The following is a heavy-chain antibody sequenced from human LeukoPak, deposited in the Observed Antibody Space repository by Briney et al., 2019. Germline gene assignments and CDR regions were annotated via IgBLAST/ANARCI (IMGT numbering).Heavy chain of an antibody. V-gene: IGHV4-39*07. CDR2: IYYSGIT. CDR1: GGSISSSSYY. J-gene: IGHJ4*02. CDR3: AREPAIAAAGSRYGY. D-gene: IGHD6-13*01. Sequence: SETLSLTCTVSGGSISSSSYYWGWIRQPPGKGLEWIGSIYYSGITYYNPSLKSRVTISVDTSKNQFSLNLSSLTAEDTAVYYCAREPAIAAAGSRYGYWGQGTLVTVSS.